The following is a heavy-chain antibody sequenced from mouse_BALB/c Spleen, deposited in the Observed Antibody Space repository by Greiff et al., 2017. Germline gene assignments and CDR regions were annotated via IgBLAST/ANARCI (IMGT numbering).Heavy chain of an antibody. CDR1: GYTFSSYW. D-gene: IGHD2-1*01. CDR2: ILPGSGST. Sequence: LVESGAELMKPGASVKISCKATGYTFSSYWIEWVKQRPGHGLEWIGEILPGSGSTNYNEKFKGKATFTADTSSNTAYMQLSSLTSEDSAVYYCAVYYGNYAVGAMDYWGQGTSVTVSS. CDR3: AVYYGNYAVGAMDY. J-gene: IGHJ4*01. V-gene: IGHV1-9*01.